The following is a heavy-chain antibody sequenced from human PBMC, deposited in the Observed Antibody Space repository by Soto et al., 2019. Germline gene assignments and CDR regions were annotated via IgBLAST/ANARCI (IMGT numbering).Heavy chain of an antibody. V-gene: IGHV3-33*01. CDR2: VWYDGGNK. Sequence: QVQLVESGGGVVQPGRSLRLYCAASGFTFRNYGMHWVRQAPAKGLEWVALVWYDGGNKNYVDSVKGRFTISRDNSKNTLYLTMTRLTDKDTAVYYCGRAAGYSGNDYVYYYGMDVWGQGTTVTVSS. CDR3: GRAAGYSGNDYVYYYGMDV. J-gene: IGHJ6*02. D-gene: IGHD5-12*01. CDR1: GFTFRNYG.